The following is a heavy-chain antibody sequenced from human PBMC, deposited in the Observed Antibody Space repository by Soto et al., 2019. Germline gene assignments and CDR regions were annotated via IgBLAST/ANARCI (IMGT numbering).Heavy chain of an antibody. V-gene: IGHV3-48*03. CDR3: AKVDIVATIGTRIDY. Sequence: PGGSLRLSCAASGFTFSSYEMNWVRQAPGKGLEWVSYISSSGSTIYYADSVKGRFTISRDNAKNSLYLQMNSLRAEDTAVYYCAKVDIVATIGTRIDYWGQGTQVTVSS. D-gene: IGHD5-12*01. CDR2: ISSSGSTI. CDR1: GFTFSSYE. J-gene: IGHJ4*02.